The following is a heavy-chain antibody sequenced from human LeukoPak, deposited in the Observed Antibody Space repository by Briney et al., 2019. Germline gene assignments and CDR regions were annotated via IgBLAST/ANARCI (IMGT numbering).Heavy chain of an antibody. CDR2: IKQDGSEK. CDR1: GFTFSSYW. Sequence: PGGSLRLSCAASGFTFSSYWMSWVRQAPGKGLEWVANIKQDGSEKYYADSVKGRFTISRDNSKNTLYLQMNSLRAEDTAVYYCAREGGYSYGYDYWGQGTLVTVSS. J-gene: IGHJ4*02. D-gene: IGHD5-18*01. CDR3: AREGGYSYGYDY. V-gene: IGHV3-7*01.